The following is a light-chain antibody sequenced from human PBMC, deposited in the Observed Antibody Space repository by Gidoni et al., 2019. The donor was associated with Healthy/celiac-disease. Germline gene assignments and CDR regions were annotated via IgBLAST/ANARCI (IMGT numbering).Light chain of an antibody. J-gene: IGLJ2*01. V-gene: IGLV2-11*01. Sequence: QSALTQPRSVSGSPGQSVTISCTGTSSDVGGYNYVSWYQQHPGKAPKLMIYDVSKRPSGVPDRFSGSKSGNTASLTISGLQAEDEADYYCCSYAGSYTLAVFGGGTKLTV. CDR3: CSYAGSYTLAV. CDR1: SSDVGGYNY. CDR2: DVS.